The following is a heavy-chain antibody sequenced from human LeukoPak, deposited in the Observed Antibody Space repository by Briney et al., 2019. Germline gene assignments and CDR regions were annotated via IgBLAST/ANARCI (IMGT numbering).Heavy chain of an antibody. J-gene: IGHJ4*02. D-gene: IGHD2-15*01. CDR2: IYYTVAT. V-gene: IGHV4-59*01. CDR3: ARSGGKYQGLAFDY. Sequence: SETLSLTCTVSGDSITNYYWTWIRQSLGKGLEWLGYIYYTVATNYNPSLETRVTISVDPSRNQFSLRLSSVTAADRAVYYCARSGGKYQGLAFDYWGQGALVTVSS. CDR1: GDSITNYY.